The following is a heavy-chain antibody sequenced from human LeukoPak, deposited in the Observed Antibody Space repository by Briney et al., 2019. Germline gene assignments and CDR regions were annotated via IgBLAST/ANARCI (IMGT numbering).Heavy chain of an antibody. J-gene: IGHJ5*02. Sequence: SETLSLTCTVSGGSISSYYWSWIRQPPGKGLEWIGYIYYSGSTNYNPSLKSRVTISVDTSKNQFSLKLSSVTAADTAVYYCATAVGAPGHNWFAPWGQGTLVTVSS. D-gene: IGHD3-16*01. CDR2: IYYSGST. V-gene: IGHV4-59*12. CDR1: GGSISSYY. CDR3: ATAVGAPGHNWFAP.